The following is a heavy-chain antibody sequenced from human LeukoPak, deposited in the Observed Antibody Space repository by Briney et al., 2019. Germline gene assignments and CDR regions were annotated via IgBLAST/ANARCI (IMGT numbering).Heavy chain of an antibody. CDR3: ARGAPGDY. J-gene: IGHJ4*02. D-gene: IGHD3-10*01. CDR2: ISGSGGTT. CDR1: GFTFSSSA. V-gene: IGHV3-23*01. Sequence: PGGSLRLSCAASGFTFSSSAMSWVRQAPGKGLEWVSGISGSGGTTYHADSVKGRFTISRDNAKNSLYLQMNSLRAEDTAVYYCARGAPGDYWGQGTLVTVSS.